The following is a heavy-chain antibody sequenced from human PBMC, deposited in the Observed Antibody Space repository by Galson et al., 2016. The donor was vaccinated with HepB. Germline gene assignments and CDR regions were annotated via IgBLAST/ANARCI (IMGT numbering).Heavy chain of an antibody. D-gene: IGHD6-19*01. CDR3: VSGYTSGI. V-gene: IGHV3-7*01. CDR1: GFTFSAYW. Sequence: SLRLSCAASGFTFSAYWMAWIRQAPGKGLEWVANTNQDGSGKRYVDSAKGRFTVSRDNAKNSVFLDMNSLGAEDTAVYYCVSGYTSGIWGQGTTVTVSS. CDR2: TNQDGSGK. J-gene: IGHJ3*01.